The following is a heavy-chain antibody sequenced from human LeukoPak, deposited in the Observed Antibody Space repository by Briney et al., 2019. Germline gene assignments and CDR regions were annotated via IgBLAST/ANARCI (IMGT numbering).Heavy chain of an antibody. D-gene: IGHD2/OR15-2a*01. V-gene: IGHV3-15*01. J-gene: IGHJ4*02. CDR3: TTDPFADPILHFDH. Sequence: GGSLRLSCVASGFSFSKAWMNWVRQAPGKGLEWVARIRSNTDGGTPDYAAPVKGGFIMSRDDSQNTLYLQMTSLKTEDTAVYYCTTDPFADPILHFDHWGQGALVTVSS. CDR1: GFSFSKAW. CDR2: IRSNTDGGTP.